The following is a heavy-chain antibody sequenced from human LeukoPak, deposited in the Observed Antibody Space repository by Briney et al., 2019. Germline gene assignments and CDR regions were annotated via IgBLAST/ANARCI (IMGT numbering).Heavy chain of an antibody. Sequence: GASVKVSCKASGYTFTGYYMHWVRQAPGQGLEWMGWINPNSGGTNYAQKFQGRVTMTRDTSISTAYMELSRLRSDDTAVYYCARDCQGCLGSFDYFDYWGQGTLVTVSS. CDR2: INPNSGGT. CDR3: ARDCQGCLGSFDYFDY. V-gene: IGHV1-2*02. J-gene: IGHJ4*02. CDR1: GYTFTGYY. D-gene: IGHD3-16*01.